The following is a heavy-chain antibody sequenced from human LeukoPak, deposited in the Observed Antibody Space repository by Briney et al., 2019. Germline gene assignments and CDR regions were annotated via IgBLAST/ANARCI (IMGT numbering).Heavy chain of an antibody. Sequence: PSETLSLTCPVSGGSISSSNYYWGWLRQPPGKGLEWIRSIYYSGSTYYNPSLKSRATISVDTSKNQFSLKLTSVTAADTAVYYCARRGCSSTSCYGGTNLPFDYWGQGTLLTVSS. D-gene: IGHD2-2*01. J-gene: IGHJ4*02. CDR2: IYYSGST. CDR3: ARRGCSSTSCYGGTNLPFDY. V-gene: IGHV4-39*01. CDR1: GGSISSSNYY.